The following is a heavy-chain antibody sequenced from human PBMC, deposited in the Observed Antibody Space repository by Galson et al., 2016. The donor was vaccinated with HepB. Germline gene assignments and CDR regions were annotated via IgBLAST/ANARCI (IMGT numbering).Heavy chain of an antibody. V-gene: IGHV4-4*02. Sequence: SETLSLTCAVSGGSINSSHWWSWVRQPPGKGLEWIGEISHSDSTNYSPSLKSRVTISVDKSKNHLSLRLNSVTAADTAVYYCARHCMSPTCYAHAFDIWGQGTMVTVSS. CDR1: GGSINSSHW. D-gene: IGHD2-2*01. CDR3: ARHCMSPTCYAHAFDI. CDR2: ISHSDST. J-gene: IGHJ3*02.